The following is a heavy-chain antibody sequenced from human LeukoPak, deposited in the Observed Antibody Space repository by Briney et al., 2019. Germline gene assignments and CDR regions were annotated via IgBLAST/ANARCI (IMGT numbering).Heavy chain of an antibody. V-gene: IGHV3-7*01. CDR1: GFTVSRYW. J-gene: IGHJ4*02. CDR2: IKEDGSKK. Sequence: GGSLRLSCVVSGFTVSRYWMSWVRQAPGKGLEWVANIKEDGSKKDYVDSVKGRFTITRDYDKNSLYLEMSSLRAEDTAVYYCARDVVYGSGSCDYWGQGTLVTVSS. D-gene: IGHD3-10*01. CDR3: ARDVVYGSGSCDY.